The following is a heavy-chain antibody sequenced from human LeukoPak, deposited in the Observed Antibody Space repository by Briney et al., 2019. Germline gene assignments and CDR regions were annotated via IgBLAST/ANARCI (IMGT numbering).Heavy chain of an antibody. CDR2: ITTSDGNT. J-gene: IGHJ4*02. V-gene: IGHV3-23*01. Sequence: PGGSLRLSCAASGFTFSSYTMGWVRQAPGKGLEWVSTITTSDGNTYYADSVKGRFTVSRDNSKNTLFPQMNSLRAEDTAVYYCAKDGGLWVSAHWGDSWGRGTLVTVSS. D-gene: IGHD7-27*01. CDR1: GFTFSSYT. CDR3: AKDGGLWVSAHWGDS.